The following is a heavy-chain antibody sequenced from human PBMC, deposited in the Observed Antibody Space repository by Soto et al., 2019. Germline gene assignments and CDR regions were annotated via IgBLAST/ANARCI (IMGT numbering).Heavy chain of an antibody. V-gene: IGHV1-69*12. Sequence: QVQLVQSGAEVKKPGSSVSVSCKTSGGTFGNSAVTWVRQAPGQGLAWLGGIVPMFGTANYAKKFQGRVTITAVESTIADYMELSGLNADAAAVYYCAWDGDPLSAFWIGTLGGGRFDPWGKGTLVTVSS. CDR3: AWDGDPLSAFWIGTLGGGRFDP. D-gene: IGHD2-21*01. CDR1: GGTFGNSA. CDR2: IVPMFGTA. J-gene: IGHJ5*02.